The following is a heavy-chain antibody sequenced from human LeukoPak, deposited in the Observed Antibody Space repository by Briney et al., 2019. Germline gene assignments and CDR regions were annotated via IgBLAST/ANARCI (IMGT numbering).Heavy chain of an antibody. CDR3: AIVVVAAYHQYFQH. J-gene: IGHJ1*01. V-gene: IGHV1-3*01. CDR2: INAGNGNT. Sequence: ASVKVSCKASGYTFTSYAMHWVRQAPGQRLEWMGWINAGNGNTKYSQKFQGRVTITRGTSASTAYMELSSLRSEDTAVYYCAIVVVAAYHQYFQHWGQGTLVTVSS. CDR1: GYTFTSYA. D-gene: IGHD2-15*01.